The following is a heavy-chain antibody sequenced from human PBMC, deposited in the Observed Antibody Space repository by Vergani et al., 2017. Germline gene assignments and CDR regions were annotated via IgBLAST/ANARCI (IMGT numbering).Heavy chain of an antibody. CDR2: ISWNSGSI. D-gene: IGHD1-1*01. J-gene: IGHJ5*02. Sequence: EVQLVESGGGLVQPGRSLRLSCAASGFTFDDYAMHWVRQAPGKGLEWVSGISWNSGSIGYADSVKGRFTISRDNAKNSLYLQMNSLRAEDTALYYCARDELEPSNGWFDPWGQGTLVTVSS. CDR1: GFTFDDYA. CDR3: ARDELEPSNGWFDP. V-gene: IGHV3-9*01.